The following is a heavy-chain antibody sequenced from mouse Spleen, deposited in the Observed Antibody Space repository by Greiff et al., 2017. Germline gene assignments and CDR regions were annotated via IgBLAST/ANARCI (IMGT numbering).Heavy chain of an antibody. CDR2: INPSNGGT. V-gene: IGHV1S81*02. D-gene: IGHD1-1*01. J-gene: IGHJ4*01. CDR1: GYTFTSYY. CDR3: NAFPITTVGGYYAMDY. Sequence: QVQLQQPGAELVKPGASVKLSCKASGYTFTSYYMYWVKQRPGQGLEWIGGINPSNGGTNFNEKFKSKATLTVDKSSSTAYMQLSSLTSEDSAVYYCNAFPITTVGGYYAMDYWGQGTSVTVSS.